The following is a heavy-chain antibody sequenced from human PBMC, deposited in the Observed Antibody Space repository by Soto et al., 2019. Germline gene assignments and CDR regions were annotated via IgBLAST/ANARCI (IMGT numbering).Heavy chain of an antibody. CDR3: ARALDTAKRYHYYYGMDV. D-gene: IGHD5-18*01. CDR2: IIPIFGTA. CDR1: GGTFSSYA. J-gene: IGHJ6*02. Sequence: SVKVSCKASGGTFSSYAISWVRQAPGQGLEWMGGIIPIFGTANYAQKFQGRVTITADKSTSTAYMELSSLRSEDTAVYYCARALDTAKRYHYYYGMDVWGQGTTVTVSS. V-gene: IGHV1-69*06.